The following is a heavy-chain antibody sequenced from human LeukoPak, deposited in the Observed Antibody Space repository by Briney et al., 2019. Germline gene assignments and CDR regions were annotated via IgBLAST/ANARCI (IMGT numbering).Heavy chain of an antibody. V-gene: IGHV1-46*01. CDR1: GYTFTSYA. J-gene: IGHJ6*03. Sequence: GASVKVSCKASGYTFTSYAMNWVRQAPGQGLEWMGVINPSGVSTSYAQKFQGRVTMTRDTSTSTVYMGLSSLRSEDTAVYYCARTRRVPSDLTGYPYYYMDVWGKGTTVTISS. CDR3: ARTRRVPSDLTGYPYYYMDV. CDR2: INPSGVST. D-gene: IGHD3-9*01.